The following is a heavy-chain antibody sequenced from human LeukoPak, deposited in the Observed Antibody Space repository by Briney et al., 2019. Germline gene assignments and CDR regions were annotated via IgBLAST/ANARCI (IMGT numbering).Heavy chain of an antibody. CDR1: GYTFTGYY. Sequence: ASVKVSCKASGYTFTGYYMHWVRQAPGQGLEWMGWINPNSGGTNYARKFQGRVTMTRDTPISTAYMELSRLRSDDTAVYYCARDHDYGQHSGYWGQGTLVAVSS. CDR3: ARDHDYGQHSGY. CDR2: INPNSGGT. J-gene: IGHJ4*02. V-gene: IGHV1-2*02. D-gene: IGHD4-17*01.